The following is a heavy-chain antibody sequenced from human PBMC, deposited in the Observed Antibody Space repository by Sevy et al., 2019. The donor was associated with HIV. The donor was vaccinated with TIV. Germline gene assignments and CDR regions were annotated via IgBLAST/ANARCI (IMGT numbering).Heavy chain of an antibody. CDR1: GFSFSNYG. CDR3: VRGADYFDSSGANFEY. J-gene: IGHJ4*02. V-gene: IGHV3-33*01. Sequence: GESLKISCAASGFSFSNYGMHWVRQAPGKGLEWVALIWYDGSSKYYADSVKGRLTISRDNSKNMMSLQMNSLRAEYTAGYYCVRGADYFDSSGANFEYWGQGTLVTVSS. D-gene: IGHD3-22*01. CDR2: IWYDGSSK.